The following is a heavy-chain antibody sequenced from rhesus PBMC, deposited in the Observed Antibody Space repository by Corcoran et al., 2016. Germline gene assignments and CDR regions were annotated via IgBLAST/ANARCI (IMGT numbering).Heavy chain of an antibody. CDR1: GGSISSGSYY. CDR3: ARAVLGWYYFDY. D-gene: IGHD3-34*01. J-gene: IGHJ4*01. Sequence: QLQLQESGPGLVKPSETLSLTCAVSGGSISSGSYYWSWIRQPPGKGLEWIGYITYSGSTSYNPSLKSRVTISRDTSKNQFSLKLSSVTAADTAVYYCARAVLGWYYFDYWGQGVLVTVSS. CDR2: ITYSGST. V-gene: IGHV4-122*02.